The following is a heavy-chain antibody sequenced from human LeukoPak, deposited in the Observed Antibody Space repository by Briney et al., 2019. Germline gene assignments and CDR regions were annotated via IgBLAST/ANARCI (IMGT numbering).Heavy chain of an antibody. CDR1: GGSISSGGYY. V-gene: IGHV4-30-2*01. CDR3: ARVEYDSSVG. CDR2: IYHSGST. J-gene: IGHJ4*02. Sequence: PSQTLSLTCTVSGGSISSGGYYWSWIRQPPGKGLEWIGEIYHSGSTNYNPSLKSRVTISVDKSKNQFSLKLSSVTAADTAVYYCARVEYDSSVGWGQGTLVTVSS. D-gene: IGHD3-22*01.